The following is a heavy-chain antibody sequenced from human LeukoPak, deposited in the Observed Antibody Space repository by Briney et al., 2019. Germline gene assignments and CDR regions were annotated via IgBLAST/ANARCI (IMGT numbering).Heavy chain of an antibody. Sequence: GASVKVSCKASGGTFSSYSISWVRQAPGQGLEWMGGIIPIFGTANYAQKFQGRVTITADKSTSTAYMDLSSLRSEDTAVYYCARDVRGAAQFSDAFHTWGQGTMVTVSS. D-gene: IGHD6-13*01. CDR1: GGTFSSYS. J-gene: IGHJ3*02. CDR3: ARDVRGAAQFSDAFHT. V-gene: IGHV1-69*06. CDR2: IIPIFGTA.